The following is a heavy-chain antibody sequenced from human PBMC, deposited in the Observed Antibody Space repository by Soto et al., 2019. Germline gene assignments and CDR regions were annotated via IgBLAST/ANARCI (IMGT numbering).Heavy chain of an antibody. CDR1: GFTFSNYG. D-gene: IGHD4-17*01. J-gene: IGHJ1*01. CDR2: ISFDGDNE. V-gene: IGHV3-30*18. Sequence: QVQLVESGGGVVQTGRSLRLSCAASGFTFSNYGMHWVRQAPGKGLEWVAAISFDGDNEYYADSVKGRLTISRDNSKNMLYLQLNSLRDEEQAVYYCAKSPWATTIAPCQQWGQGTLVSVSS. CDR3: AKSPWATTIAPCQQ.